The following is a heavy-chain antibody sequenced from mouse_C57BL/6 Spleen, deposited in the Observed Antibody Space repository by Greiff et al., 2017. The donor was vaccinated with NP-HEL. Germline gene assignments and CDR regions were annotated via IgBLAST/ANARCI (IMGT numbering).Heavy chain of an antibody. J-gene: IGHJ3*01. CDR1: GYAFSSSW. D-gene: IGHD1-1*01. Sequence: VQLQQSGPELVKPGASVKISCKASGYAFSSSWMNWVKQRPGKGLEWIGRIYPGDGDTNYNGKFKGKATLTADKSSSTAYMQLSSLTSEDSAVYFCARSITTVVGSYWGQGTLVTVSA. V-gene: IGHV1-82*01. CDR2: IYPGDGDT. CDR3: ARSITTVVGSY.